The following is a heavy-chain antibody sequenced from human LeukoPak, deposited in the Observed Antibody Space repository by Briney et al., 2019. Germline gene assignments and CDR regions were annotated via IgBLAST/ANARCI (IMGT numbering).Heavy chain of an antibody. V-gene: IGHV4-59*01. CDR2: IYYSGST. CDR1: GGSISSYY. J-gene: IGHJ6*02. CDR3: ARDRGSSRPRYYYHGMDV. D-gene: IGHD6-13*01. Sequence: PSETLSLTCTVSGGSISSYYWSWIRQPPGKGLEWIGYIYYSGSTNYNPSLKSRVTISVDTSKNQFSLKLSSVTAADTAVYYCARDRGSSRPRYYYHGMDVWGQGTTVTVSS.